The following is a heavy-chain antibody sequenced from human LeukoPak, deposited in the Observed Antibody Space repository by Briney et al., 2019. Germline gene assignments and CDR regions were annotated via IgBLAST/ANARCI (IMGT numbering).Heavy chain of an antibody. V-gene: IGHV4-4*07. J-gene: IGHJ3*02. Sequence: SETLSLTCTVSGASISSYYWSWIRQPAGKGLEWIGRIYTSGSTNYNPSLKSRVTMSVDTSKNQFSLKLSSVTAADTAVYYCVRSPIVVRWGAFDIWGQGIMVTVSS. CDR1: GASISSYY. D-gene: IGHD2-2*01. CDR2: IYTSGST. CDR3: VRSPIVVRWGAFDI.